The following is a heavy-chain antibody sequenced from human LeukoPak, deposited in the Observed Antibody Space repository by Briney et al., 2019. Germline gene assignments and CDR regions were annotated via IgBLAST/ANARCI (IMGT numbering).Heavy chain of an antibody. CDR2: ISRTGTAI. V-gene: IGHV3-11*01. D-gene: IGHD3-10*01. CDR1: GFTFSDYY. Sequence: PGGSLRLSCAASGFTFSDYYMSWIRQAPGKGLEWVSYISRTGTAIYYADSVKGRFTISRDNAKNSLYLQMNSLRAEDTAVYYCAKDMGPYGSADAFDIWGQGTMVTVSS. CDR3: AKDMGPYGSADAFDI. J-gene: IGHJ3*02.